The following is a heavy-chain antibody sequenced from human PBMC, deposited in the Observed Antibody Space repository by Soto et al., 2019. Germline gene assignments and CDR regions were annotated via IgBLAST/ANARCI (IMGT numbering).Heavy chain of an antibody. V-gene: IGHV3-74*01. J-gene: IGHJ4*02. CDR1: GFTFSSDW. CDR3: ARGSSNWAYYFDF. Sequence: GGSLRLSCAASGFTFSSDWMHWVRQAPGKGLVWVSRINTDGSDTSYADSVKGRFTISRDNAKNTLYLQMNSLRAEDTAVYYCARGSSNWAYYFDFWGQGTLVTVSS. D-gene: IGHD6-13*01. CDR2: INTDGSDT.